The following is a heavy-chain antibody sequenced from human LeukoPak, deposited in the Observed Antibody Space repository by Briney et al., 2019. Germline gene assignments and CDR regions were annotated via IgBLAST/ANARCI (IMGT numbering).Heavy chain of an antibody. Sequence: HPGGSLRLSCAASGFTFSSYWMHWVRHAPGKGLVWVSRINSDGSSTSYADSVKGRFTISRDNAKNSLYLQMNSLRAEDTAVYYCARTTDWGNYFDYWGQGTLVTVSS. CDR3: ARTTDWGNYFDY. D-gene: IGHD2-21*01. V-gene: IGHV3-74*01. J-gene: IGHJ4*02. CDR2: INSDGSST. CDR1: GFTFSSYW.